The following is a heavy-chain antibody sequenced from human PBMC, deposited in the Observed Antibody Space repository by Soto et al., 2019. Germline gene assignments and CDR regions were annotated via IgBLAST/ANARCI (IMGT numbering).Heavy chain of an antibody. CDR3: AKDLNVGRLYSSSWYYSRVSGPL. V-gene: IGHV3-23*01. CDR2: ISGSGGST. Sequence: EVQLLESGGGLVQPGGSLRLSCAASGFTFSSYAMSWVRQAPGKGLEWVSAISGSGGSTYYADSVKGRFTISRDNSKNTLYLQMNSLRAEDTAVYYCAKDLNVGRLYSSSWYYSRVSGPLWGQGTLVTVSS. CDR1: GFTFSSYA. D-gene: IGHD6-13*01. J-gene: IGHJ4*02.